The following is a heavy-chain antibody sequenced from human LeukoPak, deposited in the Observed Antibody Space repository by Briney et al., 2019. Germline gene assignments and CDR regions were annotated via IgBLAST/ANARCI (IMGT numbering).Heavy chain of an antibody. CDR3: ARRGALGYCSSTSCSNWFDP. D-gene: IGHD2-2*01. J-gene: IGHJ5*02. CDR1: GYRFTSYW. CDR2: IYPGDSDT. V-gene: IGHV5-51*01. Sequence: GESLKISCKGSGYRFTSYWIGWVRQMPGKGLEWMGIIYPGDSDTRYSPSFQGQVTVSADKSISTAYLQWSSLKASDTAMYYCARRGALGYCSSTSCSNWFDPWGQGTLVTVSS.